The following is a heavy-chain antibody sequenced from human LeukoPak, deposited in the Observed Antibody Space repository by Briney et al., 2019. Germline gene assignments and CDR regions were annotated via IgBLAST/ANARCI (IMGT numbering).Heavy chain of an antibody. CDR2: IYYSGST. V-gene: IGHV4-31*03. J-gene: IGHJ4*02. CDR1: GGSISSGGYY. D-gene: IGHD3-22*01. CDR3: ARVGKCDSSGYFCFDY. Sequence: PSETLSLTCTVSGGSISSGGYYWSWIRQHPGKGLEWIGYIYYSGSTYYNPSLKSRVTISVDTSKNQFSLKLSSVTAADTAVYYCARVGKCDSSGYFCFDYWGQGTLVTVSS.